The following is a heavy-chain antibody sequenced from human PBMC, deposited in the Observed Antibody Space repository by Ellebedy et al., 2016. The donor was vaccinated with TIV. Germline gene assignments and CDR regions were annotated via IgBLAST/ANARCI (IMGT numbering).Heavy chain of an antibody. V-gene: IGHV1-18*04. CDR2: ISGHNGNT. Sequence: AASVKVSCKSSGYTFSSNGISWVRQAPGQGLEWMGWISGHNGNTKSAQSFQDRLTMTKDTSTTTTYMELRGLRSDDTAVYYCARSQYLLVFNDAFDIWGQGTMVTVSS. CDR3: ARSQYLLVFNDAFDI. CDR1: GYTFSSNG. D-gene: IGHD1-1*01. J-gene: IGHJ3*02.